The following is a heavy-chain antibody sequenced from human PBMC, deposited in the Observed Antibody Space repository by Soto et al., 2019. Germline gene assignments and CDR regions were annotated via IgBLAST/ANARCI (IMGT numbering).Heavy chain of an antibody. CDR3: ARDFGHGYYLDY. D-gene: IGHD3-3*01. CDR1: GFSFSNYN. CDR2: ITDSSDTV. V-gene: IGHV3-48*02. Sequence: GGSLRRCWVASGFSFSNYNMNWVREAPGKGLEWVSYITDSSDTVHYADSVRGRFTISRDNAESSLYLQMNSLRDEDTAVYFCARDFGHGYYLDYWGRGTLVTVSS. J-gene: IGHJ4*02.